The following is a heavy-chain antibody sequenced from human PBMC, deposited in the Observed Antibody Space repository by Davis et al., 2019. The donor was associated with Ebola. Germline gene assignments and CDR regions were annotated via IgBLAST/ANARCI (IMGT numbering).Heavy chain of an antibody. J-gene: IGHJ6*04. D-gene: IGHD4-17*01. CDR3: ARERGTTVYYYGMDV. Sequence: DSVKGRFTISRDNSKNTLYLQMNSLRAEDTAVYYCARERGTTVYYYGMDVWGKGTTVTVSS. V-gene: IGHV3-30*07.